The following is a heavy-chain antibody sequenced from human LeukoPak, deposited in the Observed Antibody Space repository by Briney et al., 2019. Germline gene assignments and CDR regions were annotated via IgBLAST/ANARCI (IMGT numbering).Heavy chain of an antibody. CDR3: AKAYCSGGSCRGDYYMDV. CDR2: IRYDGSNK. D-gene: IGHD2-15*01. J-gene: IGHJ6*03. CDR1: GFAFSDCY. V-gene: IGHV3-30*02. Sequence: GGSLRLSCAASGFAFSDCYMRWVRQAPGKGLEWVAFIRYDGSNKYYADSVKGRFTISRDNSKNTLYLQMNSLRAEDTAVYYCAKAYCSGGSCRGDYYMDVWGKGTTVTISS.